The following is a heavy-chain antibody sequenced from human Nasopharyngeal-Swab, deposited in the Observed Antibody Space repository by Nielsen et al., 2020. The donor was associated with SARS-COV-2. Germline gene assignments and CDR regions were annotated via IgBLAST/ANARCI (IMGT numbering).Heavy chain of an antibody. Sequence: ETLSLTCAASGFTFSSSWIHWVRQAPGKGLVWVSLINFDGSITGSADSVKGRFTISRDNAKNTVYLQMNSLRAEDTAVYYCARDFDKTEYWGQGTLVTVSS. D-gene: IGHD3-9*01. V-gene: IGHV3-74*01. J-gene: IGHJ4*02. CDR1: GFTFSSSW. CDR3: ARDFDKTEY. CDR2: INFDGSIT.